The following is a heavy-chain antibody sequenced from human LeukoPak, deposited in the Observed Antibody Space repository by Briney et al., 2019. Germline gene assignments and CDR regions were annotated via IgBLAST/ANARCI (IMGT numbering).Heavy chain of an antibody. CDR3: ARDSPYYYDSSGYYGAIRY. CDR1: GYTFTSYG. Sequence: ASVKVSCKASGYTFTSYGISWVRQAPGQGLEWMGWISAYNGNTNYAQKLQGRVTMTRDTSTSTVYMELSSLRSEDTAVYYCARDSPYYYDSSGYYGAIRYWGQGTLVTVSS. D-gene: IGHD3-22*01. CDR2: ISAYNGNT. V-gene: IGHV1-18*01. J-gene: IGHJ4*02.